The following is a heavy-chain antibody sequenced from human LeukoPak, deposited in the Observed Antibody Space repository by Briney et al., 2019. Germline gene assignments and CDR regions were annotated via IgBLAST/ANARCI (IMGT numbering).Heavy chain of an antibody. CDR3: AKDSTRYQLLHFDY. CDR1: GFTFSSYS. J-gene: IGHJ4*02. V-gene: IGHV3-21*01. D-gene: IGHD2-2*01. CDR2: ISSSSSYI. Sequence: PGGFLRLSCAASGFTFSSYSMNWVRQAPGKGLEWVSSISSSSSYIYYADSVKGRFTISRDNAKNSLYLQMNSLRAEDTAVYYCAKDSTRYQLLHFDYWGQGTLVTVSS.